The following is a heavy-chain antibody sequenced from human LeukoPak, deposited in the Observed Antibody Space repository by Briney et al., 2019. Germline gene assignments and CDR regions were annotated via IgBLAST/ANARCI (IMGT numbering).Heavy chain of an antibody. V-gene: IGHV1-2*02. J-gene: IGHJ3*02. CDR2: INPNSGGT. Sequence: RASVKVSCKASGYTFTGYYMHWVRQAPGQGLEWMGWINPNSGGTNYAQKFQGRVTMTRDTSISTAYMELSRLRSGDTAVYYCASLDCSSTSCYDGNAFDIWGQGTMVTVSS. CDR1: GYTFTGYY. CDR3: ASLDCSSTSCYDGNAFDI. D-gene: IGHD2-2*01.